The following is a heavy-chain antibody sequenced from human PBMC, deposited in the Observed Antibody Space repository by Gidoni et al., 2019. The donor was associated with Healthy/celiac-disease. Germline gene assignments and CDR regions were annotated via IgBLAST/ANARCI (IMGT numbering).Heavy chain of an antibody. CDR3: AKARWEVVDY. CDR1: GFTFSRYG. D-gene: IGHD1-26*01. V-gene: IGHV3-30*18. J-gene: IGHJ4*02. Sequence: HVQLVESGGGVVQPGRSLRLSCAASGFTFSRYGMHWVRQAPGKGLEWVAVISYDGSNKDYADSVKGRFTISRDNSKNTLYLQMNSLRAEDTAVYYCAKARWEVVDYWGQGTLVTVSS. CDR2: ISYDGSNK.